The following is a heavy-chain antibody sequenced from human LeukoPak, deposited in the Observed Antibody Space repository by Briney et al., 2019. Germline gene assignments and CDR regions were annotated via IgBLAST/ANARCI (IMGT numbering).Heavy chain of an antibody. V-gene: IGHV1-18*01. CDR1: GYTFTSYG. D-gene: IGHD3-22*01. J-gene: IGHJ4*02. CDR2: ISAYNGNT. Sequence: ASVKVSCKASGYTFTSYGISWVRQAPGQGLEWMGWISAYNGNTNYAQKLQGRVTMTTDTSTSTAYMELRGLRSDDTAVYYCARELGYYDSSGIDYWGQGTLVTVSS. CDR3: ARELGYYDSSGIDY.